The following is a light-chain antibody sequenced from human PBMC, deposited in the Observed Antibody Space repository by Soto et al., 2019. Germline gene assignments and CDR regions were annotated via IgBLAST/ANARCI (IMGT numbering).Light chain of an antibody. Sequence: QSALTQPASVSGSPGQSITISCTGTSSDVGGYNYVSWYQQHPGKAPKLMIYDVSNRPSGVSNRFSGSKSGNTASLTNSGLQAEDEADYYCSSYTSSSTPLTVFGTGTKLTVL. V-gene: IGLV2-14*01. CDR1: SSDVGGYNY. J-gene: IGLJ1*01. CDR3: SSYTSSSTPLTV. CDR2: DVS.